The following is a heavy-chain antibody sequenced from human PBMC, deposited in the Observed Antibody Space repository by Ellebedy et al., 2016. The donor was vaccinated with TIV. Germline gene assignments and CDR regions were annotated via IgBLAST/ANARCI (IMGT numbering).Heavy chain of an antibody. V-gene: IGHV4-59*02. CDR2: IHHSGST. D-gene: IGHD2-2*01. CDR1: GGSVSGYY. Sequence: MPSETLSLTCTVSGGSVSGYYWSWIRQPPGKGPEWIGYIHHSGSTNYSPSFKSRVTMSVDTSKNQSSLKLSSVTAADTAVYYCAASESADSDYWGPGTLVTVSS. J-gene: IGHJ4*02. CDR3: AASESADSDY.